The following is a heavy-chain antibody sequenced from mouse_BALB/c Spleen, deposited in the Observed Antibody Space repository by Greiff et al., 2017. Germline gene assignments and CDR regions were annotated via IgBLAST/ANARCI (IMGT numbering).Heavy chain of an antibody. CDR1: GYSFTGYT. V-gene: IGHV1-18*01. J-gene: IGHJ4*01. D-gene: IGHD2-4*01. Sequence: EVKLMESGPELVKPGASMKISCKASGYSFTGYTMNWVKQSHGKNLEWIGLINPYNGGTSYNQKFKGKATLTVDKSSSTAYMELLSLTSEDSAVYYCARRGNYDYDYAMDYWGQGTSVTVSS. CDR3: ARRGNYDYDYAMDY. CDR2: INPYNGGT.